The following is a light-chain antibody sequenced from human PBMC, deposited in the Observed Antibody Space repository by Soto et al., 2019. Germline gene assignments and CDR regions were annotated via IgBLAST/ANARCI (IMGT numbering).Light chain of an antibody. CDR3: LLHYSGGRRV. J-gene: IGLJ3*02. Sequence: QAVVTQEPSVTVSPGGTVTLTCGSSTRAVTSDRYPYWFQQQPGQVPRALIFDTTNTHSWTPARFSGSLLGDKAALTLSGAQPEDEADYYCLLHYSGGRRVFGGGTKLTVL. CDR2: DTT. CDR1: TRAVTSDRY. V-gene: IGLV7-46*01.